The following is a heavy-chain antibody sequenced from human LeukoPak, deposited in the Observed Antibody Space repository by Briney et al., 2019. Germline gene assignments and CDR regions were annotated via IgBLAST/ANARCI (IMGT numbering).Heavy chain of an antibody. CDR3: ARGSYDILTGYPYYFDY. D-gene: IGHD3-9*01. Sequence: GGSLRLSCAASGFTFSSYAMHWVRQAPGKGLEWVAVISYDGSNKYYADSVKGRFTISRDNSKNTLYLQMNSLRAEDTAVYYCARGSYDILTGYPYYFDYWGQGTLVTVSS. CDR2: ISYDGSNK. V-gene: IGHV3-30-3*01. CDR1: GFTFSSYA. J-gene: IGHJ4*02.